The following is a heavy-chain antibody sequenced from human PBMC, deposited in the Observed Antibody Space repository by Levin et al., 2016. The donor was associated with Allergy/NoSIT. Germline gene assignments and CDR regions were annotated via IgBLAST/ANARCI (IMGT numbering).Heavy chain of an antibody. CDR2: IYSSGST. V-gene: IGHV4-59*02. CDR1: GTSVSPYY. D-gene: IGHD5/OR15-5a*01. CDR3: ASLGVSTSDIDY. J-gene: IGHJ4*02. Sequence: SETLSLTCTVSGTSVSPYYWSWIRQPPGKGLEWMGSIYSSGSTSYNPSLKSRVTISVDKSKNQISLTLNFVTAADTAVYFCASLGVSTSDIDYWGQGTLVTVSS.